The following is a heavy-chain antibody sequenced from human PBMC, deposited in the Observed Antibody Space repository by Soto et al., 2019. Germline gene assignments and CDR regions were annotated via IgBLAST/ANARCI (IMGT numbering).Heavy chain of an antibody. CDR1: GFSLGTYGVG. J-gene: IGHJ2*01. CDR3: AHRGGGIVDWYFDL. V-gene: IGHV2-5*02. D-gene: IGHD1-26*01. CDR2: IYWDDDN. Sequence: QITLNESGPPLVKPTQTLTLTCTFSGFSLGTYGVGVGWIRQPPGKALEWLALIYWDDDNRYSPSLKSRLTITKDTSKRQVFLTLTNMDPVDTATYYCAHRGGGIVDWYFDLWGRGTPVIVSS.